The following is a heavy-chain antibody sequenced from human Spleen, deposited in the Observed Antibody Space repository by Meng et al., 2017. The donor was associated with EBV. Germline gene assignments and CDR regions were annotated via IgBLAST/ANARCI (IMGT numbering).Heavy chain of an antibody. CDR2: VYFSGST. V-gene: IGHV4-61*01. CDR3: ARGGYGTNYFDP. CDR1: CASIRTGSYY. J-gene: IGHJ5*02. Sequence: PLQGAGPGLVKPSGDPSPTWTGPCASIRTGSYYWTWIRQTPGKGLEWLGYVYFSGSTNYNPSLKSRVTMSIDTSKNQFSLNLRSATAADAAVYFCARGGYGTNYFDPWGQGTLVTVSS. D-gene: IGHD4/OR15-4a*01.